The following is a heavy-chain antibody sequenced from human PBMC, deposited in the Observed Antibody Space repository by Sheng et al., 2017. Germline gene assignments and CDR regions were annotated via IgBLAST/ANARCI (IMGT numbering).Heavy chain of an antibody. CDR3: AANFDY. D-gene: IGHD2-8*01. CDR2: IWYDGSNE. J-gene: IGHJ4*02. Sequence: QVQLVESGGGVVQPGRSLRLSCAASGFTFSSYGMHWVRQAPGKGLEWVAVIWYDGSNEYYADSVKGRFTISRDNSKNTLYLQMNSLRAEDTAVYYCAANFDYWGQGTRGHRLL. V-gene: IGHV3-33*01. CDR1: GFTFSSYG.